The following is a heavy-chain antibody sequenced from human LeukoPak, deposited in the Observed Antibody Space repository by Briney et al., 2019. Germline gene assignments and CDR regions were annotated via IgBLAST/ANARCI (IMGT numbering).Heavy chain of an antibody. V-gene: IGHV4-39*07. CDR2: IYHSGST. J-gene: IGHJ4*02. D-gene: IGHD2-2*01. CDR3: ARLSGGKLVVPAAYYFDY. CDR1: GGSISSSSYY. Sequence: PSETLSLTCTVSGGSISSSSYYWGWIRQPPGKGLEWIGSIYHSGSTYYNPSLKSRVTISVDTSKNQFSLKLSSVTAADTAVYYCARLSGGKLVVPAAYYFDYWGQGTLVTVSS.